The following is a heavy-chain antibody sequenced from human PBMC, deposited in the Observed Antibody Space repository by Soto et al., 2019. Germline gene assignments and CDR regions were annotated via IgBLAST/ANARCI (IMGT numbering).Heavy chain of an antibody. CDR1: GGTFNTHT. J-gene: IGHJ4*02. Sequence: QVHLVQFGAEVRKPGSSVKVSCTASGGTFNTHTIRWVRQAPGLGLEWMGRIIPMLGMSNSPHKFQGRVSITADKSTSTVYMALSRLTSADPAVYYCATSYGSGSSHFDSWGQGTLVTVSS. V-gene: IGHV1-69*02. CDR3: ATSYGSGSSHFDS. D-gene: IGHD3-10*01. CDR2: IIPMLGMS.